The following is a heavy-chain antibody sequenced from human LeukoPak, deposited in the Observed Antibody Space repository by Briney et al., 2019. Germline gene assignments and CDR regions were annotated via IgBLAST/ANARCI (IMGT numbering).Heavy chain of an antibody. D-gene: IGHD1-26*01. Sequence: GGSLRLSCAASGPTFSSYAMHWVRQAPGKGLEYVSAISSNGGSTYYANSVKGRFTISRDNSKDTLYLQMGSLRAEDMAVYYCARVGYSGSYSDYWGQGTLVTVSS. V-gene: IGHV3-64*01. J-gene: IGHJ4*02. CDR3: ARVGYSGSYSDY. CDR2: ISSNGGST. CDR1: GPTFSSYA.